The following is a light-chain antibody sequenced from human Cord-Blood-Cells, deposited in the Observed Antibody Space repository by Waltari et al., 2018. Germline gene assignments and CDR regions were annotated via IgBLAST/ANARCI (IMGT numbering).Light chain of an antibody. CDR1: SANNGANY. V-gene: IGLV1-47*01. CDR3: AAWDDSLSGRV. CDR2: RNT. Sequence: QAVLTQPPSASGTPGHTVTISFSGSSANNGANYVCWYQQLPGTAPKLLIYRNTQRPSGVPDRCSGSKSGTSASLAISGLRSEDEADYYCAAWDDSLSGRVFGGGTKLTVL. J-gene: IGLJ3*02.